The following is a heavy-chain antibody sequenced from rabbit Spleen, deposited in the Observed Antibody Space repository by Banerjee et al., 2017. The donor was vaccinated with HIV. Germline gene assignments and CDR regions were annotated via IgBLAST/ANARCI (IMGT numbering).Heavy chain of an antibody. D-gene: IGHD1-1*01. Sequence: QEQLEESGGGLVQPGGSLKLSCKASGFSFSNKAVMCWVRQAPGKGLEWIACINAVTGKAVYASWAKGRFTFSKTSSTTVTLRMTSLTAADTATYFCARDLPGVIGWNFNLWGQGTLVTVS. CDR2: INAVTGKA. V-gene: IGHV1S45*01. J-gene: IGHJ4*01. CDR3: ARDLPGVIGWNFNL. CDR1: GFSFSNKAV.